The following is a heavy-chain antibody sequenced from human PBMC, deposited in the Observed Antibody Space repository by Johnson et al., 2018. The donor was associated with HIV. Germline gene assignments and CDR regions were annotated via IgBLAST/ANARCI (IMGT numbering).Heavy chain of an antibody. CDR1: GFTFSAYG. CDR2: ISSDGSNT. Sequence: QEQLVESGGGVVQPGGSLRLSCAASGFTFSAYGMYWVRQAPGKGLDWVTLISSDGSNTYYADSVKGRFTVSRDNVENTLYLQMNSLRVEDAAVYYCAKLTTGLTPINDAFDIWGQGTMVTVSS. V-gene: IGHV3-30*18. D-gene: IGHD3-22*01. J-gene: IGHJ3*02. CDR3: AKLTTGLTPINDAFDI.